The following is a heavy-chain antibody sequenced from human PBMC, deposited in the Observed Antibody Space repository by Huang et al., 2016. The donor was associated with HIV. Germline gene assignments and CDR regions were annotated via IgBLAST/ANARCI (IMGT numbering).Heavy chain of an antibody. V-gene: IGHV3-30*18. CDR1: GFTFSSYG. CDR2: ISYDAKTK. CDR3: AKGGSAAAVLDF. D-gene: IGHD6-13*01. Sequence: QVQLVESGGGVVQPGRSLRISCAASGFTFSSYGMHWVRQAQGKGLEWVAVISYDAKTKYYADSVKGRLSISRDNSKTTVYLQLNSLRVEDTAVYYCAKGGSAAAVLDFWGQGTLVTVSS. J-gene: IGHJ4*02.